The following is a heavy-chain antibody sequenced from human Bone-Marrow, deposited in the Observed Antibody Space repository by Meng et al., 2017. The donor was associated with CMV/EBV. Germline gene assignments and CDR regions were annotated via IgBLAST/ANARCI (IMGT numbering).Heavy chain of an antibody. V-gene: IGHV1-2*02. J-gene: IGHJ4*02. CDR1: GYTFTGYY. CDR3: ARVPAAMPGVDY. D-gene: IGHD2-2*01. Sequence: VQSRAEVTQTGASVKVSCKAPGYTFTGYYMHWVRQAPGQGLEWMGWINPNSGGTNYAQKFQGRVPMTRDTSISTAYMELSRLRSDDTAVYYCARVPAAMPGVDYWGQGTLVTVSS. CDR2: INPNSGGT.